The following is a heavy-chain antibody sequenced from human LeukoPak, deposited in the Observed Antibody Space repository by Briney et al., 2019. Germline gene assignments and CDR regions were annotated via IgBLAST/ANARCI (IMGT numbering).Heavy chain of an antibody. D-gene: IGHD1-14*01. CDR2: IYYSGST. CDR1: GGSISNYY. Sequence: KPSETLSLTCTVSGGSISNYYWSWIRQPPGKGLEWIGYIYYSGSTNYNPSLKSRITISLDTPKKQFSLKLSSVTAADTAVYYCAGGAGSWVEFDYWGQGTLVTVSS. V-gene: IGHV4-59*01. J-gene: IGHJ4*02. CDR3: AGGAGSWVEFDY.